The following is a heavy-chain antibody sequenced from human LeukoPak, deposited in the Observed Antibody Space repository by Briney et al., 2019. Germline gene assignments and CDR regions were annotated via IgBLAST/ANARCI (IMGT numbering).Heavy chain of an antibody. Sequence: GESLKISCKGSGYSFTSYWIVWVRQMPGKGLEWMGIIYPGDSDTRYSPSFQGQVTISADKSISTAYLQWSSLKASDTAMYYCARFVKNYYDSSGYYPDAFDIWGQGTMVTVSS. V-gene: IGHV5-51*01. CDR1: GYSFTSYW. CDR2: IYPGDSDT. D-gene: IGHD3-22*01. CDR3: ARFVKNYYDSSGYYPDAFDI. J-gene: IGHJ3*02.